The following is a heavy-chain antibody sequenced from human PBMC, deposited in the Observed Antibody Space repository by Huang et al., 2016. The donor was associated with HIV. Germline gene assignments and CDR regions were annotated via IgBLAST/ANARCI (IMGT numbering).Heavy chain of an antibody. D-gene: IGHD4-4*01. V-gene: IGHV3-30*04. CDR2: VTHDGRNE. Sequence: QVQLVQSGGGVVQPGSSLRLSCAASGFGVSSYTMHWVRQAPGKGLEWLATVTHDGRNEYYADSVRGRFTISRDNSRNTVYLQMNSPTTDDTAVYFCAREGLQFIDSWGQGTLVIVSS. J-gene: IGHJ4*02. CDR1: GFGVSSYT. CDR3: AREGLQFIDS.